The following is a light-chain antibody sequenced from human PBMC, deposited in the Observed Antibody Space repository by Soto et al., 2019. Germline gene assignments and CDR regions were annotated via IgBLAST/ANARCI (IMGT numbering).Light chain of an antibody. V-gene: IGKV3-20*01. Sequence: EIVLAQSPGTLSLSPGETATLSCRPSQSVNTNYLAWYQHKPGQAPRLLIYGASSRATGIPDRFSGSGSGTDFTLTIIKLEPEDFAVYYCQQYDSSPPMFTFGQGTKLEIK. CDR1: QSVNTNY. J-gene: IGKJ2*01. CDR2: GAS. CDR3: QQYDSSPPMFT.